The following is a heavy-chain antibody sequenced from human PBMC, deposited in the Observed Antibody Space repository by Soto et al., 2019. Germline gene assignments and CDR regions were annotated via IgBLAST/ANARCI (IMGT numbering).Heavy chain of an antibody. CDR3: AKDRRAAKGAFDI. V-gene: IGHV3-23*01. J-gene: IGHJ3*02. CDR2: ISGSGGST. D-gene: IGHD6-13*01. CDR1: GFTFSSYA. Sequence: PGGSLRLSCAASGFTFSSYAMSWVRQAPGKGLEWVSAISGSGGSTYYADTVKGRFTISRDNSKNKLYLQMNSLRAEDTAVYYCAKDRRAAKGAFDIWGQGTMVTVSS.